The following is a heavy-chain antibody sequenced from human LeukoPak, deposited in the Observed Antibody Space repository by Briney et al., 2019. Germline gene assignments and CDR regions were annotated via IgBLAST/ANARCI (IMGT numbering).Heavy chain of an antibody. V-gene: IGHV1-18*01. D-gene: IGHD3-22*01. CDR3: ARDWYYYDSSGPQDLDY. Sequence: PTASVKVSCKASGYTFTSYGISWVRQAPGQGLEWMGWISAYNGNTNYAQKLQGRVTMTTDTSTSTAYMELRSLRSDDTAVYYCARDWYYYDSSGPQDLDYWGQGTLVTVSS. CDR1: GYTFTSYG. J-gene: IGHJ4*02. CDR2: ISAYNGNT.